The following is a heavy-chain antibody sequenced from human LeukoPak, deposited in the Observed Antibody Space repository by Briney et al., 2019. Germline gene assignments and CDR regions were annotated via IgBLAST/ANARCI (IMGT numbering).Heavy chain of an antibody. D-gene: IGHD3-10*01. CDR3: ARSLLWFGESYYFDY. CDR2: INPNSGGT. CDR1: GYTFTGYY. J-gene: IGHJ4*02. Sequence: ASVMVSCKASGYTFTGYYMHWVRQAPGQGLEWMGWINPNSGGTNYAQKFQGRVTMTRDTSISTAYMELSRLRSDDTAVYYCARSLLWFGESYYFDYWGQGTLVTVSS. V-gene: IGHV1-2*02.